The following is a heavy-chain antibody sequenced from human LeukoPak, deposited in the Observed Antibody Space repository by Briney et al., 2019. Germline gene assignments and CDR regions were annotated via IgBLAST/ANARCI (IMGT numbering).Heavy chain of an antibody. CDR2: INPNSGGT. CDR1: GYTFTGYY. D-gene: IGHD3-22*01. CDR3: ARGGDSSGYYDDAFDI. J-gene: IGHJ3*02. V-gene: IGHV1-2*02. Sequence: GASVKVSCKASGYTFTGYYMHWVRQAPRLGLGWMGWINPNSGGTNYAQKFQGRVTMNRDTSISTAYMELSRLRSDDTAVYYCARGGDSSGYYDDAFDIWGQGTMVTVSS.